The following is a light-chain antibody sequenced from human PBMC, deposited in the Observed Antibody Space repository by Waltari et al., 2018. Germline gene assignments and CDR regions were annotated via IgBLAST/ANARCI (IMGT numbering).Light chain of an antibody. CDR2: QDS. V-gene: IGLV3-1*01. Sequence: SYELTQPPSVSVPPGQTASLTCPGVQMGDTYACWYQQKPGQSPVLVIYQDSKRPSWIPERVSGSNSGNTATLTISGTQAMDEADYCGQAWDSSTAEFGGGTKLTVL. CDR1: QMGDTY. CDR3: QAWDSSTAE. J-gene: IGLJ2*01.